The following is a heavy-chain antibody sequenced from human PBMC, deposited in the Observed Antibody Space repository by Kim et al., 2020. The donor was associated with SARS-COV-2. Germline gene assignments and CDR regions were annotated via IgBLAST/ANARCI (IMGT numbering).Heavy chain of an antibody. V-gene: IGHV4-59*08. Sequence: SETLSLTCTVSGGSISSYYWSWIRQPPGKGLEWIGYIYYSGSTNYNPSLKSRVTISVDTSKNQFSLKLSSVTAADTAVYYCARHAVDYDILTGRDYYYYGMDVWGQGTTVTVSS. CDR3: ARHAVDYDILTGRDYYYYGMDV. CDR2: IYYSGST. CDR1: GGSISSYY. D-gene: IGHD3-9*01. J-gene: IGHJ6*02.